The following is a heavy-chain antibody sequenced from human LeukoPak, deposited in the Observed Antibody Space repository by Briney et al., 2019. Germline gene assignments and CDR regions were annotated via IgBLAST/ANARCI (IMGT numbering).Heavy chain of an antibody. Sequence: SETLSLTCIVSGGSISSYYWSWIRQPPGKGLEWIGYIYYSGSTNYNPSLKSRVTISVDTSKNQFSLKLSSVTAADTAVYYCARVMGDYYDSTAPAFDIWGQGTMVTVSS. V-gene: IGHV4-59*01. CDR1: GGSISSYY. CDR3: ARVMGDYYDSTAPAFDI. J-gene: IGHJ3*02. CDR2: IYYSGST. D-gene: IGHD3-22*01.